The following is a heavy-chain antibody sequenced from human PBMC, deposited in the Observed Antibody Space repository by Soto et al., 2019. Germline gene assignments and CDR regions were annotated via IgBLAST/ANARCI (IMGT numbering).Heavy chain of an antibody. Sequence: PGGSLRLSCAASGFTFSSCWMHWVRQTPGKGLVWVSRISSDGSSRNYADSVKGRFTISRDNAKNTLYLQMSNLRVEDTAVYYCASLYSSAWARDYWGQGTLVTVSS. CDR3: ASLYSSAWARDY. CDR2: ISSDGSSR. V-gene: IGHV3-74*01. D-gene: IGHD6-19*01. CDR1: GFTFSSCW. J-gene: IGHJ4*02.